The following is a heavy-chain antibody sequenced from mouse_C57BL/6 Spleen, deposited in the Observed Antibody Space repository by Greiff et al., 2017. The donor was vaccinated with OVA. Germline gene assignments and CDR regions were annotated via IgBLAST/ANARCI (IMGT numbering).Heavy chain of an antibody. V-gene: IGHV1-69*01. J-gene: IGHJ2*01. Sequence: VQLQQSGAELVMPGASVKLSCKASGYTFTSYWMHWVKQRPGQGLEWIGEIDPSDSYTNYNQKFKGKSTLTVDKSSSTAYMQLSSLTSEDSAVYYCARRALGFDYWGQGTTLTVSS. CDR1: GYTFTSYW. CDR2: IDPSDSYT. CDR3: ARRALGFDY. D-gene: IGHD3-3*01.